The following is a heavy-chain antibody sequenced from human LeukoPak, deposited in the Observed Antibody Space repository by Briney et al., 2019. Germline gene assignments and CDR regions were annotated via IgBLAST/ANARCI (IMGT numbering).Heavy chain of an antibody. D-gene: IGHD2-15*01. J-gene: IGHJ6*02. Sequence: EASVKVSCKASGYTFTGYYMHWVRQAPGQGLEWMGRINPNSGGTNYAQEFQGRVTMTRDTSISTAYMELSRLRSGDTAVYYCALQRGVAGHYYYYGMDVWGQGTTVTVSS. CDR3: ALQRGVAGHYYYYGMDV. CDR2: INPNSGGT. V-gene: IGHV1-2*06. CDR1: GYTFTGYY.